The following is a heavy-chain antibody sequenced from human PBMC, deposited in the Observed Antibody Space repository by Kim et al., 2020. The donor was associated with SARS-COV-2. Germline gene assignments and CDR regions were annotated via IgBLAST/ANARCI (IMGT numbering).Heavy chain of an antibody. CDR3: AKDLLWFVELPSKGYGMDV. J-gene: IGHJ6*02. D-gene: IGHD3-10*01. Sequence: RFTISRDNSKNTLYLQMNSLRAEDTAVYYCAKDLLWFVELPSKGYGMDVWGQGTTVTVSS. V-gene: IGHV3-30*02.